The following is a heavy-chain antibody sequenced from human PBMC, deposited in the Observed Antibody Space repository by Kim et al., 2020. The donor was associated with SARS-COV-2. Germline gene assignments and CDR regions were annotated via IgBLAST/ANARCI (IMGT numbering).Heavy chain of an antibody. V-gene: IGHV1-46*01. Sequence: ASVKVSCKASGYTFTSYYMHWVRQAPGQGLEWMGIINPSGGSTSYAQKFQGRVTMTRDTSTSTVYMELSSLRSEDTAVYYCASSPQGDCSGGSCPPGGYYFDYWGQGTLVTVSS. CDR2: INPSGGST. J-gene: IGHJ4*02. CDR1: GYTFTSYY. CDR3: ASSPQGDCSGGSCPPGGYYFDY. D-gene: IGHD2-15*01.